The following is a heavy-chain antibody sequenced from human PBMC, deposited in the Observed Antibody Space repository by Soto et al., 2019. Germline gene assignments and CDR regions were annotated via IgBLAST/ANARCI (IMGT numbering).Heavy chain of an antibody. J-gene: IGHJ5*01. CDR2: ISSSGTTI. Sequence: PGGSLRLGCAASGVSLSCDWMHWVRQSPGKGLEWVSYISSSGTTIFYADSVQGRFTISRDNAKKSLYLEINSLRAEDTAVYYGARDCGSCYYGFASWGQGTLV. CDR1: GVSLSCDW. CDR3: ARDCGSCYYGFAS. D-gene: IGHD2-15*01. V-gene: IGHV3-11*01.